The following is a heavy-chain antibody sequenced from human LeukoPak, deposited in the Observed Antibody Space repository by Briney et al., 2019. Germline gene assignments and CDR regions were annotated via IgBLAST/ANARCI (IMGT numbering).Heavy chain of an antibody. CDR3: ARDWWELLLDY. V-gene: IGHV4-39*07. CDR2: IYYSGST. D-gene: IGHD1-26*01. Sequence: SETLSLTCTVSGGSISSSSYCWGWIRQPPGKGLEWIGSIYYSGSTYYNPSLKSRVTISVDTSKNQFSLKLSSVTAADTAVYYCARDWWELLLDYWGQGTLVTVSS. J-gene: IGHJ4*02. CDR1: GGSISSSSYC.